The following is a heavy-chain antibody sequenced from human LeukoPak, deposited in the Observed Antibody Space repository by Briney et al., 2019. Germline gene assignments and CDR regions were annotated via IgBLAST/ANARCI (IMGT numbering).Heavy chain of an antibody. J-gene: IGHJ4*02. CDR2: INPNSGGT. D-gene: IGHD6-19*01. Sequence: ASVKVSCKASGYTFTGNYMHWVRQAPGQGLEWMGWINPNSGGTNYAQKFQGRVTMTRDTSISAAYMELSRLRSDDTAVYYCARDLAVAGTMVEFDYWGQGTLVTVSS. CDR3: ARDLAVAGTMVEFDY. V-gene: IGHV1-2*02. CDR1: GYTFTGNY.